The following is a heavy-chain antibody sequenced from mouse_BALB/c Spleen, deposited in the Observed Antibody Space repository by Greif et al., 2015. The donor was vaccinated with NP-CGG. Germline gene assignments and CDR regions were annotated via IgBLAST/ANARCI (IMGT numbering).Heavy chain of an antibody. J-gene: IGHJ3*01. Sequence: EVMLVESGGGLVKPGGSLKLSCAASGFTFSSYAMSWVRQTPEKRLEWVASISSGGSTYYPDSVKGRFTISRDNARNILYLQMSSLRSEDTAMYYCANFATMITEAWFAYWGQGTLVTVSA. CDR3: ANFATMITEAWFAY. CDR1: GFTFSSYA. V-gene: IGHV5-6-5*01. CDR2: ISSGGST. D-gene: IGHD2-4*01.